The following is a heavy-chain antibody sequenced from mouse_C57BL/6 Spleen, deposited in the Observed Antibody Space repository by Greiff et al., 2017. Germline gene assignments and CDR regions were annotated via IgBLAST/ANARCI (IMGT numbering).Heavy chain of an antibody. J-gene: IGHJ4*01. CDR2: ISNGGGST. Sequence: EVMLVESGGGLVQPGGSLKLSCAASGFTFSDYYMYWVRQTPEKRLEWVAYISNGGGSTYYPDTVKGRFTISRDNAKNTLYLQMSRLKSEYTAMYYCASLITTGMDYWGQGTSVTVSA. CDR3: ASLITTGMDY. V-gene: IGHV5-12*01. D-gene: IGHD1-1*01. CDR1: GFTFSDYY.